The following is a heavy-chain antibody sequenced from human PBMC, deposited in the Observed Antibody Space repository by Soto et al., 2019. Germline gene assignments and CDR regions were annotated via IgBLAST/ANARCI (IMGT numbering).Heavy chain of an antibody. CDR1: GYTFSSYG. D-gene: IGHD2-2*01. CDR2: ISANSGDT. CDR3: ERDFRDSCSGPSCIYFDF. J-gene: IGHJ4*02. V-gene: IGHV1-18*01. Sequence: QVQLVQSGAEVKEPGASVRVSCKASGYTFSSYGFSWVRQAPGQGLEWVAWISANSGDTNSAQKFQGRVTLTTDTSTSTADMNLRSLTSDVTAIYACERDFRDSCSGPSCIYFDFRGQGTLVTVSS.